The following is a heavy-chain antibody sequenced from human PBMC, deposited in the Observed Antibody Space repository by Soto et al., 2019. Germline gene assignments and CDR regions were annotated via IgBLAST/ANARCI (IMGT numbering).Heavy chain of an antibody. J-gene: IGHJ4*02. CDR1: GDTLSTHG. Sequence: QVQLVQSGAEVKKPGSSVKVSCKASGDTLSTHGISWVRQAPGQGLEWMGWTIPIIGTTDYAEKCQGRVTITADESTTTSYMELSSLRPDDTAVYYCAAGDSSDTGDHWGQGTLVTVSS. D-gene: IGHD5-18*01. CDR3: AAGDSSDTGDH. V-gene: IGHV1-69*01. CDR2: TIPIIGTT.